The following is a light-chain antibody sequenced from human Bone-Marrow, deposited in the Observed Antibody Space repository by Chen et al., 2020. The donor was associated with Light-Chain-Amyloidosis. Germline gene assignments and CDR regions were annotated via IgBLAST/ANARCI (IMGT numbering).Light chain of an antibody. Sequence: QSALTQPASGSGSPGQSITLCCTGTSSDVGGDNHVSWYQQHPDKAPKLMIYEVTNRPSCVPDRFSGSKSDNTASLTIAGLQTEDEADYFCSSYTITNTLVFGSGTRVTVL. CDR3: SSYTITNTLV. CDR2: EVT. J-gene: IGLJ1*01. CDR1: SSDVGGDNH. V-gene: IGLV2-14*01.